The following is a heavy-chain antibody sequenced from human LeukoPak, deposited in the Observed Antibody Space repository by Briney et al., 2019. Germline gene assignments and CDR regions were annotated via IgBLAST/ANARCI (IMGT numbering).Heavy chain of an antibody. CDR1: GFTFSSYA. V-gene: IGHV3-23*01. D-gene: IGHD6-25*01. Sequence: GESLRLFRGGSGFTFSSYAMRWVRQAPGKAREWFSGISNSGHNTYNADSVKGRFISTRDNSKHTLYLQMNSLGAEDTAVYYCAKDWRNGYSSDWYSEGYFPHWGQGTLVTVSS. CDR3: AKDWRNGYSSDWYSEGYFPH. CDR2: ISNSGHNT. J-gene: IGHJ1*01.